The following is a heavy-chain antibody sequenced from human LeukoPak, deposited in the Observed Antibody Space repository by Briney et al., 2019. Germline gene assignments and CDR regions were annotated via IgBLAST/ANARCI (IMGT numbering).Heavy chain of an antibody. CDR1: GGSIRCDY. D-gene: IGHD5-18*01. V-gene: IGHV4-59*01. J-gene: IGHJ4*02. CDR2: IYYSGST. CDR3: ARERAAMDS. Sequence: SETLSLTCIVSGGSIRCDYWSWIRQPPGKGLEWIGYIYYSGSTNYNPSLKSRVTISVHTSKNQFSLKLNSVTAADTAVYFCARERAAMDSWGQGTLVTVSS.